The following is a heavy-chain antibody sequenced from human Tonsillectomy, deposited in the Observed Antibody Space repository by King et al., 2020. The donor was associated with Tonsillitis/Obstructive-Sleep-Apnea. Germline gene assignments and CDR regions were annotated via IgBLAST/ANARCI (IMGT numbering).Heavy chain of an antibody. CDR3: AREPYNNYIFDY. J-gene: IGHJ4*02. D-gene: IGHD4-11*01. V-gene: IGHV1-18*01. Sequence: QLVQSGAEVKRPGASVKVSCKASGYTFTSYGISRVRQAPGQGLEWMGWISTYKGNTNHAQKLQGRVTMTTDTSTSTAYMELRSLSSDDTAVYYCAREPYNNYIFDYWGEGTLVTVSS. CDR2: ISTYKGNT. CDR1: GYTFTSYG.